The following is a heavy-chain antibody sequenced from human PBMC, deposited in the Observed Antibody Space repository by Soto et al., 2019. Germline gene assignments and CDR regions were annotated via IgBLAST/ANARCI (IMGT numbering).Heavy chain of an antibody. D-gene: IGHD3-10*02. V-gene: IGHV4-39*01. CDR1: GGSISSCSNC. CDR2: IYYSGST. J-gene: IGHJ4*02. Sequence: QLQLQESGPGLVKPSEPLSLTCAVSGGSISSCSNCWGWIRQPPGKGLEWIGNIYYSGSTYYNPYLKSRVTIYVDTSQNQFSLQRSSVTAADTAVYYCASLSGDYVSYWCKGTLLTVSS. CDR3: ASLSGDYVSY.